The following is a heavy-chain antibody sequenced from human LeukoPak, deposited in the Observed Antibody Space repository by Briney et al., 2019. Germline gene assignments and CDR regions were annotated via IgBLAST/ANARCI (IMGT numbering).Heavy chain of an antibody. CDR2: IYYSGST. CDR3: AIEVDNIAAAGKPFDY. V-gene: IGHV4-39*02. CDR1: GGSISSSSYY. D-gene: IGHD6-13*01. J-gene: IGHJ4*02. Sequence: SETLSLTCTVSGGSISSSSYYWGWIRQPPGKGLEWIGSIYYSGSTYYNPSLKSRVTISVDTSKNQFSLKLSSVTAADTAVYYCAIEVDNIAAAGKPFDYWGQGTLVTVSS.